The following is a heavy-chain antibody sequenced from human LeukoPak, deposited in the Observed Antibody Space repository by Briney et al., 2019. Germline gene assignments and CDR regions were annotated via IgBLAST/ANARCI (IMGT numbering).Heavy chain of an antibody. CDR1: GFTASTDF. D-gene: IGHD2-8*01. CDR2: IYSGGST. Sequence: GRSLRLSCVASGFTASTDFMSWVRQAPGEGLEWVSVIYSGGSTYYADSVKGRFTISRDNSRNTLYLQRNSLRPEDTTMYYCARDNGRRGKPGAFDIWGQGTMVTVPS. CDR3: ARDNGRRGKPGAFDI. J-gene: IGHJ3*02. V-gene: IGHV3-66*01.